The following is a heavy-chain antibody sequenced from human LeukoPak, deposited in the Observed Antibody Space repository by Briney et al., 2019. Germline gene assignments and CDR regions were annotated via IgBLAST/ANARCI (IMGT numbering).Heavy chain of an antibody. CDR1: GFTFDDYG. Sequence: SGGSLRLSCAVSGFTFDDYGMSWVRQAPGKGLEWVSGINWNGGSRGFADSVKGRFTISRDNAKNSLYQQMNSLRAEDTALYFCARDLFGATHGSVYYYYMDVWGKGATVTVSS. CDR3: ARDLFGATHGSVYYYYMDV. D-gene: IGHD1-26*01. CDR2: INWNGGSR. V-gene: IGHV3-20*04. J-gene: IGHJ6*03.